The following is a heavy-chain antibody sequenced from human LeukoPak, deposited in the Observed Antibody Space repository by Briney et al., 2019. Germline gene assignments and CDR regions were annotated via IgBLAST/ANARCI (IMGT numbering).Heavy chain of an antibody. CDR3: ADGVATHDAFDI. V-gene: IGHV1-69*04. J-gene: IGHJ3*02. CDR2: IIPILGIA. D-gene: IGHD5-12*01. CDR1: GGTLSSYA. Sequence: GASVKVSCKASGGTLSSYAISWVRQAPGQGLEWMGRIIPILGIANYAQKFQGRVTITADKSTSTAYMELSSLRSEDTAVYYCADGVATHDAFDIWGQGTMVTVSS.